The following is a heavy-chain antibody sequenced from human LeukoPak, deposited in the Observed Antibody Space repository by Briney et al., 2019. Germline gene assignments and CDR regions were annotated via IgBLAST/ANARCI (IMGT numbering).Heavy chain of an antibody. V-gene: IGHV1-8*01. CDR2: MNPNSGNT. D-gene: IGHD3-22*01. CDR3: AREAGSYDSSGYYSLYYSFDY. Sequence: ASVKVSCKASGYTFTNYDINWMRQATGQGLEWMGWMNPNSGNTGYAQKFQGRVTMTRNTSISTAYMELSSLRSEDTAVYYCAREAGSYDSSGYYSLYYSFDYWGQGTLVTVSS. CDR1: GYTFTNYD. J-gene: IGHJ4*02.